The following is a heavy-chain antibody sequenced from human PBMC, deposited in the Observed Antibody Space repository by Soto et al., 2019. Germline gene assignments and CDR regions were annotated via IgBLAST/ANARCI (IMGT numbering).Heavy chain of an antibody. CDR2: IWYDGSNK. CDR3: ARDSNSSWYYYYHYGMDV. V-gene: IGHV3-33*01. J-gene: IGHJ6*02. Sequence: SGGSLRLSCAASGFTFSSYGMHWVRQAPGKGLEWVAVIWYDGSNKYYADSVKGRFTISRDNSKNTLYLQMNSLRAEDTAVYYCARDSNSSWYYYYHYGMDVWGQGTTVTVSS. CDR1: GFTFSSYG. D-gene: IGHD6-13*01.